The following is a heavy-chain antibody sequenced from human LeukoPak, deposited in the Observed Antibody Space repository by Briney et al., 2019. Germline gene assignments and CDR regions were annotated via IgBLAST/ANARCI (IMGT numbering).Heavy chain of an antibody. J-gene: IGHJ6*02. D-gene: IGHD6-13*01. CDR2: IAASGTT. V-gene: IGHV4-4*08. Sequence: SETLSLTCSVSGGFIESYYWSWIRQPPGKGLEFIGYIAASGTTKHNPSLKSRVTLSMDTSKNQFSLKLRSVTAADTAVYYCARDRLRYSSSSGDYYYGMDVWGQGTTVTVSS. CDR3: ARDRLRYSSSSGDYYYGMDV. CDR1: GGFIESYY.